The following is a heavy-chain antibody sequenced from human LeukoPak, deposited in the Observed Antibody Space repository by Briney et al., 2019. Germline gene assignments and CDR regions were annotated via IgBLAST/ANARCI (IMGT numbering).Heavy chain of an antibody. CDR3: AKDLLAWDPRGNYFDY. Sequence: GGSLRLSCAASGLTFSNHAMTWVRQSPGRGLEWVAVISYDGSNKYYADSVKGRFTISRDNSKNTLYLQMNSLRAEDTAVYYCAKDLLAWDPRGNYFDYWGQGTLVTVSS. J-gene: IGHJ4*02. CDR1: GLTFSNHA. D-gene: IGHD1-26*01. V-gene: IGHV3-30-3*01. CDR2: ISYDGSNK.